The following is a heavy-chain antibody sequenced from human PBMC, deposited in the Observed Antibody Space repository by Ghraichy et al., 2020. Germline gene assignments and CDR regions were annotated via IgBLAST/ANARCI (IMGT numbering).Heavy chain of an antibody. CDR2: IYYSGGT. Sequence: SETLSLTCTVSGASISSDNYYWTWIRQHSGKGLEWIGNIYYSGGTYYNPSLRSRVTISLDTSMNQFPLKLTSVTAADTAVYYCAGEGDYDFSRTDVWGPGTTVTVSS. J-gene: IGHJ6*02. V-gene: IGHV4-31*03. D-gene: IGHD5-12*01. CDR1: GASISSDNYY. CDR3: AGEGDYDFSRTDV.